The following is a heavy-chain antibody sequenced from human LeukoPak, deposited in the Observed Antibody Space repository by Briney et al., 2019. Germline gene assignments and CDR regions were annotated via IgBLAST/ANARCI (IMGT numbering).Heavy chain of an antibody. D-gene: IGHD2-21*01. V-gene: IGHV3-21*04. CDR1: GFTFSSYS. J-gene: IGHJ5*02. CDR2: ISSSSSYI. CDR3: ARDRTPYIVVVNSWFDP. Sequence: GGSLRLSCAASGFTFSSYSMNWVRQAPGKGLEWVSSISSSSSYIYYADSVKGRFTISRDNAKNSLYLQMNSLRAEDTAVYYCARDRTPYIVVVNSWFDPWGRGTLVTVSS.